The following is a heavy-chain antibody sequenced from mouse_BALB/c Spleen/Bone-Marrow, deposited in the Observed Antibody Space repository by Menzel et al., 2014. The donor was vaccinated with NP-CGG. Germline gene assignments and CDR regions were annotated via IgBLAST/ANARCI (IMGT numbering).Heavy chain of an antibody. D-gene: IGHD2-3*01. Sequence: ESGPGLVKPSQSLPLTCSVTGYSITSAYYWNWIRQFPGKKLERMGYISYDGSNNYNPSLKNRISITRDTSKNQFFLKLNSVTTEDTATYNCAMRLLTPWGQGTLVTVSA. CDR2: ISYDGSN. CDR1: GYSITSAYY. J-gene: IGHJ3*01. CDR3: AMRLLTP. V-gene: IGHV3-6*02.